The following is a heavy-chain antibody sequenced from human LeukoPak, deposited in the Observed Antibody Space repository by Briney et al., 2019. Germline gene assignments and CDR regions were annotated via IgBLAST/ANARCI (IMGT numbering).Heavy chain of an antibody. CDR1: GGPISSSSYY. V-gene: IGHV4-39*01. CDR2: IYYGGNT. J-gene: IGHJ4*02. Sequence: PSETLSLTCTVSGGPISSSSYYWGWIRQPPGKGLEWIGSIYYGGNTYYNPSLKSRVTISVDTSKNQFSLKLSSVTAADTAVYYCARGRGVRGVTKYYFDYWGQGTLVTVSS. CDR3: ARGRGVRGVTKYYFDY. D-gene: IGHD3-10*01.